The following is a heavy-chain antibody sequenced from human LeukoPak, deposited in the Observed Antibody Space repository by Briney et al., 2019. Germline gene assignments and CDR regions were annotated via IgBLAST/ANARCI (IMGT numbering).Heavy chain of an antibody. V-gene: IGHV1-69*10. CDR3: ARADLTHQRNYYYFGLDV. J-gene: IGHJ6*02. CDR1: GGTSYA. Sequence: SVKVSCKASGGTSYAINWVRQAPGQGLEWMGGIIPFSDMANYAQKFQGRVTITADKSTTTAYMELSSLRSEDTAIYYCARADLTHQRNYYYFGLDVWGQGTTVIVSS. D-gene: IGHD1-1*01. CDR2: IIPFSDMA.